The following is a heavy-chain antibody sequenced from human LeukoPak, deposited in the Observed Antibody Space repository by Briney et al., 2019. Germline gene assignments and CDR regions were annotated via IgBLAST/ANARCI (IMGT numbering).Heavy chain of an antibody. V-gene: IGHV3-48*01. CDR3: ARDGGYSGYDWYFDY. CDR2: ISSSSSSTI. Sequence: AGGSLRLSCAASGFTFSSYSMNWVRQAPGKGLEWVSYISSSSSSTIYYADSVKGRFTISRDNAKNSLYLQMNSLRAEDTAVYYCARDGGYSGYDWYFDYWGQGTLVTVSS. CDR1: GFTFSSYS. J-gene: IGHJ4*02. D-gene: IGHD5-12*01.